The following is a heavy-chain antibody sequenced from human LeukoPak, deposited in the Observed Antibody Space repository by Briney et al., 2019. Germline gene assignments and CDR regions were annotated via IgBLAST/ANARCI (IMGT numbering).Heavy chain of an antibody. Sequence: SETLSLTCTVSGGSISSSSYYWGWIRQPPGTGLEWIGSIYYSGSTCYNPSLKSRVTISVDTSKNQFSLKLSSVTAADTAVYYCATLGYCSGGSCYGTVSKKHFDYWGQGTLVTVSS. V-gene: IGHV4-39*01. CDR2: IYYSGST. J-gene: IGHJ4*02. D-gene: IGHD2-15*01. CDR3: ATLGYCSGGSCYGTVSKKHFDY. CDR1: GGSISSSSYY.